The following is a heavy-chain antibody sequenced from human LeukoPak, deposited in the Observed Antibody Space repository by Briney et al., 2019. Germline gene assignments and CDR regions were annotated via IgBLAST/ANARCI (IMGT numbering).Heavy chain of an antibody. Sequence: SESLSLTCAVCGGSFGGYWSWIRQPPGKGLEWIGKINHSGSTSYNPSLKSRVSISADASQNQFSLKLSSVTAADTAVYYCARVFPDWNDYLDYFDYWGQGTLVTVSS. V-gene: IGHV4-34*01. CDR1: GGSFGGY. CDR2: INHSGST. D-gene: IGHD3-3*01. J-gene: IGHJ4*02. CDR3: ARVFPDWNDYLDYFDY.